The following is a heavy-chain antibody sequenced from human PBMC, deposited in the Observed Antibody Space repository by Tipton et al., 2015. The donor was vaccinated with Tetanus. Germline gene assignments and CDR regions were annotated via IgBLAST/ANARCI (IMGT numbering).Heavy chain of an antibody. V-gene: IGHV4-31*03. Sequence: TLSLTCNVSGASINAGGYLWTWVRQQPGKGLEWIGNIYYDTERTSHLPSLVGRVRISVDTSKNHFSLRVTSVTAADTAVYFCARGLPRAPFYFDYWGQGTRVTVSA. CDR2: IYYDTERT. D-gene: IGHD5-18*01. J-gene: IGHJ4*02. CDR3: ARGLPRAPFYFDY. CDR1: GASINAGGYL.